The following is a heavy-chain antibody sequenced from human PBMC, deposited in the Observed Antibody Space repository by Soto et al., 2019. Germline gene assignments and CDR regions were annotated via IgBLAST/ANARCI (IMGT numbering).Heavy chain of an antibody. V-gene: IGHV3-23*01. CDR3: AKKGTGQWLDGEFDY. Sequence: EVQLLESGGGLGQPGGSLRLSCAASGFTFSSYAMSWVRQAPGKGLEWVSAISGSGGSTYYADSVKGRFTISRDNSKNPVYLQMNSLRAEDTAVYYCAKKGTGQWLDGEFDYWGQGTLVTVSS. J-gene: IGHJ4*02. CDR2: ISGSGGST. CDR1: GFTFSSYA. D-gene: IGHD6-19*01.